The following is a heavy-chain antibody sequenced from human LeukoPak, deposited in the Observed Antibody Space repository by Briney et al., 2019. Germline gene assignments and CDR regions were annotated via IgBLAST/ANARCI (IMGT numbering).Heavy chain of an antibody. J-gene: IGHJ4*02. D-gene: IGHD6-25*01. CDR1: GGSLSSYY. CDR2: IYHTGGT. Sequence: PPETLSLTCTVSGGSLSSYYWSWIRQTPRKGLEWISNIYHTGGTNYNPSLSSPVSISLDTAKNQFSLTLTSVTAADTAVYYCARRGRNSSGWQDYLWGEGRLVTVSS. V-gene: IGHV4-59*01. CDR3: ARRGRNSSGWQDYL.